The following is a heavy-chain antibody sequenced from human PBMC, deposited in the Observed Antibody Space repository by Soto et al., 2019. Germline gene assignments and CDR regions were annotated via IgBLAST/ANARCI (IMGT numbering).Heavy chain of an antibody. CDR1: GFTFSSYG. Sequence: GGSLRLSCAASGFTFSSYGMHWVRQAPGKGLEWVAVISYDGSNKYYADSVKGRFTISRDNSKNTLCLQMNSLRAEDTAVYYCAKYYYDSSGYKGEVDPWGQGTLVTVSS. CDR2: ISYDGSNK. J-gene: IGHJ5*02. CDR3: AKYYYDSSGYKGEVDP. V-gene: IGHV3-30*18. D-gene: IGHD3-22*01.